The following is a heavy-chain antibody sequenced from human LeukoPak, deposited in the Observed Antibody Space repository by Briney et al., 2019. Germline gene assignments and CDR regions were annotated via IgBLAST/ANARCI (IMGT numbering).Heavy chain of an antibody. V-gene: IGHV4-39*07. CDR3: ASTRMTTVTFPAFDI. CDR1: GYSISSSSYY. D-gene: IGHD4-17*01. J-gene: IGHJ3*02. CDR2: IYYSGST. Sequence: SETLSLTCSVSGYSISSSSYYWGWIRQPPGKGLEWIGSIYYSGSTYYNPSLKSRVTISVDTSKNQFSLKLSSVTAADTAVYYCASTRMTTVTFPAFDIWGQGTMVTVSS.